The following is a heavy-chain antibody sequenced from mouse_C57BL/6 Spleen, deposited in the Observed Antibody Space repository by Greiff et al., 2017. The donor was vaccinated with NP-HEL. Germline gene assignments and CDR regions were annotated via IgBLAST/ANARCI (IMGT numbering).Heavy chain of an antibody. D-gene: IGHD2-3*01. J-gene: IGHJ4*01. CDR3: ARPLIYDGYYRDAMDY. Sequence: EVQRVESGGGLVKPGGSLKLSCAASGFTFSDYGMHWVRQAPEKGLEWVAYISSGSSTIYYADTVKGRFTISRDNAKNTLFLQMTSLRSEDTAMYYCARPLIYDGYYRDAMDYWGQGTSVTVSS. V-gene: IGHV5-17*01. CDR2: ISSGSSTI. CDR1: GFTFSDYG.